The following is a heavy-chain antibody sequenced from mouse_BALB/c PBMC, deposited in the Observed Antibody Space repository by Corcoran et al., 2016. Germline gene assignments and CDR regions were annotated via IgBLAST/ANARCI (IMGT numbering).Heavy chain of an antibody. Sequence: QIQLVQSGPELKKPGETVKISCKASGYTFTNYGMNWVKQAPGKGLKWMGWINTYTGEPTYADDFKGRFAFSLETSARTAYLQINNLKNEDMATYVCARGDYPYYFDDGGQGTTLTVSS. CDR1: GYTFTNYG. D-gene: IGHD2-4*01. V-gene: IGHV9-1*02. CDR2: INTYTGEP. CDR3: ARGDYPYYFDD. J-gene: IGHJ2*01.